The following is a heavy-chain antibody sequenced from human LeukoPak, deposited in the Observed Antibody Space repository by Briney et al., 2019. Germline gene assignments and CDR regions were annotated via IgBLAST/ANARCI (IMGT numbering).Heavy chain of an antibody. D-gene: IGHD3-16*01. CDR2: INPNSGGT. Sequence: ASVKVSCKASGYTFTGYYMHWVRQAPGQGLEWMGRINPNSGGTNYAQKFQGRVTMIRDTSISTAYMELSRLRSDDTAVYYCARAIDAYNYDYVWGGYYFDYWGQGTLVTVSS. V-gene: IGHV1-2*06. CDR3: ARAIDAYNYDYVWGGYYFDY. CDR1: GYTFTGYY. J-gene: IGHJ4*02.